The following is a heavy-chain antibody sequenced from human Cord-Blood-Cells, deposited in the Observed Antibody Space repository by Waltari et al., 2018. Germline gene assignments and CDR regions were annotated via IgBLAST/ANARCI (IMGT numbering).Heavy chain of an antibody. CDR3: ARGTRGYDDY. D-gene: IGHD5-12*01. Sequence: QVQLQESGPGLVKPSETLSLTCTVSGGSISSHYWSWIRQPPGKGLEWIWYIYYSGSTNYNPSLKRRVTISGDTSKNQFSLKLSSVTAADTAVYYCARGTRGYDDYWGQGTLVTVSS. CDR2: IYYSGST. V-gene: IGHV4-59*11. CDR1: GGSISSHY. J-gene: IGHJ4*02.